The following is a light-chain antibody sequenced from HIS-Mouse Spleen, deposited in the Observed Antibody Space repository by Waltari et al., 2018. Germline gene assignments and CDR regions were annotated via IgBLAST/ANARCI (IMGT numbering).Light chain of an antibody. Sequence: QSVLTQPPSASGTPGQRVTISCSGSSSNIGSNSVYWYQQLPGTSPKLLSYRNTQRPSGVPERFSGSMSGPSASLAISGLRSEDEADYYCAAWDDSLSGPVFGGGTKLTVL. CDR2: RNT. CDR3: AAWDDSLSGPV. CDR1: SSNIGSNS. J-gene: IGLJ3*02. V-gene: IGLV1-47*01.